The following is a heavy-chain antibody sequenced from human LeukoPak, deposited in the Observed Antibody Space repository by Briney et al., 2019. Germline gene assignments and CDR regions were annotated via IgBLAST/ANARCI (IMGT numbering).Heavy chain of an antibody. J-gene: IGHJ4*02. CDR2: IKQDGSEK. D-gene: IGHD6-13*01. V-gene: IGHV3-7*01. Sequence: PGGSLRLSCAASGFTFSNYWMGWVRQAPGKGLEWVANIKQDGSEKRYVDPVKGRFTISRDNAKNSLYLQMNSLRAEDTAVYYCARDPSIAAAGDLFDYWGQGTLVTVSS. CDR3: ARDPSIAAAGDLFDY. CDR1: GFTFSNYW.